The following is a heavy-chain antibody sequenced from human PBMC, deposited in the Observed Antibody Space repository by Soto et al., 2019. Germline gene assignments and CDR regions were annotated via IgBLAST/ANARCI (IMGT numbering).Heavy chain of an antibody. CDR2: IRSKAYGGTT. Sequence: PGGSLRLSCTASGFTFGDYAMSWVRQAAGKGLEWVGFIRSKAYGGTTEYAASVKGRFTISRDDSKSIAYLQMNSLKTEDTAVYYCTRSFSAWPFDYWGQGTLVTVS. J-gene: IGHJ4*02. CDR3: TRSFSAWPFDY. V-gene: IGHV3-49*04. D-gene: IGHD6-19*01. CDR1: GFTFGDYA.